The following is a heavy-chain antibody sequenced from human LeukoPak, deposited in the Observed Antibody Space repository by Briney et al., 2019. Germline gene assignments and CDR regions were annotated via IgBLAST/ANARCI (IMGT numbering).Heavy chain of an antibody. Sequence: PWGSLRLSCAASGFTFSSYAMTWVRQAPGKGLEWVSTISSSGGTTYYADSVKGRFTISRDNSKNTLYLQMNSLRAEDTALYYCAKSPRGSRIDYWGQGTLVTVSS. J-gene: IGHJ4*02. CDR1: GFTFSSYA. CDR3: AKSPRGSRIDY. V-gene: IGHV3-23*01. D-gene: IGHD3-10*01. CDR2: ISSSGGTT.